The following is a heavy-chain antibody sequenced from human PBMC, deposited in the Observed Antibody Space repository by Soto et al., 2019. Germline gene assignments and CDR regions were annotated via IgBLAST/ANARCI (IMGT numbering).Heavy chain of an antibody. CDR2: INASNGDT. J-gene: IGHJ3*02. CDR1: GYSSTNYA. CDR3: ALSSAVGSRNYAIDI. V-gene: IGHV1-3*01. D-gene: IGHD6-13*01. Sequence: ASVKVSCKTSGYSSTNYALHWVRQAPGQGLEWMGWINASNGDTIYSQKFQGRVTLTRDTSASTAYMELRSLRSDDTAVYYCALSSAVGSRNYAIDIWGQGTMVTVSS.